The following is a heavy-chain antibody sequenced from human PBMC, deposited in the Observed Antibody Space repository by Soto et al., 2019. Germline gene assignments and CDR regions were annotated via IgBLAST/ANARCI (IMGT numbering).Heavy chain of an antibody. CDR1: GFTFSSYS. J-gene: IGHJ3*02. Sequence: GGSLRLSCAASGFTFSSYSMNWVRQAPGKGLEWVSSISSSSSYIYYADSVKGRFTISRDNAKNSLYLQMNSLRAEDTAVYHCARGRRDYYDSSGVAFDIWGQGTMVTVSS. CDR3: ARGRRDYYDSSGVAFDI. CDR2: ISSSSSYI. V-gene: IGHV3-21*01. D-gene: IGHD3-22*01.